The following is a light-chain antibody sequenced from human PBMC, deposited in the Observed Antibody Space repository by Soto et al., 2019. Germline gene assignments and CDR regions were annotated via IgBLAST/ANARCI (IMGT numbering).Light chain of an antibody. CDR1: SGHSSYI. CDR3: ETWDSNTRV. CDR2: LEGSGSY. Sequence: QPVLTQSSSASASLGSSVKLTCTLSSGHSSYIIAWHQQQPGKAPRYLMKLEGSGSYNKGSGVPDRFSGSSSGADRYLTISNLQFDDEADYYCETWDSNTRVFGGGTQLTVL. V-gene: IGLV4-60*02. J-gene: IGLJ3*02.